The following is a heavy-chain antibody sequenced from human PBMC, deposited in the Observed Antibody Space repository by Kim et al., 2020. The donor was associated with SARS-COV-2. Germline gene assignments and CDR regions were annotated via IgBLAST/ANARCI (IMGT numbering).Heavy chain of an antibody. CDR2: ISADGDNT. CDR1: GFRFDEYA. D-gene: IGHD2-2*01. V-gene: IGHV3-43*02. Sequence: GGSLRLSCAASGFRFDEYAMNWVRQAPGKGLEWVSLISADGDNTYYADSVRGRFTISRDNNQRTLYLEMNSLRTEDTAFYYCAKDVCSSTSCPYFYYYGMAVWGQGTTVIVSS. CDR3: AKDVCSSTSCPYFYYYGMAV. J-gene: IGHJ6*02.